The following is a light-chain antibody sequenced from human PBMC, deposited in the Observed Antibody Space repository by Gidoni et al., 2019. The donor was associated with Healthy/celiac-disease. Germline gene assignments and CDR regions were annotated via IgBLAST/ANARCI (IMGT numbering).Light chain of an antibody. CDR1: QSVSSY. CDR2: DAS. CDR3: QQRSNWPPWT. Sequence: ESVFTQSPATLSLSPGERATLSCRASQSVSSYLAWYQQKPGQAPRLLIYDASNRATGIPARFSGSGSGTDFTPTISSLEPEDFAVYYCQQRSNWPPWTFGQGTKVEIK. J-gene: IGKJ1*01. V-gene: IGKV3-11*01.